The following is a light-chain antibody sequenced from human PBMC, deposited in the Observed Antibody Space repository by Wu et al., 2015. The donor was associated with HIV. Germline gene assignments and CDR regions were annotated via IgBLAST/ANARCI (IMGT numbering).Light chain of an antibody. CDR2: DAS. CDR1: QDIATY. Sequence: IQLTQSPSSLSASIGDRVTITCRASQDIATYLAWYQQIPGKAPRVLIYDASTLQAGVSSRFSGSGSGTEFTLSISGLQREDFAIYYCQQLNSFPLTFGHGTRLEIK. V-gene: IGKV1-9*01. J-gene: IGKJ5*01. CDR3: QQLNSFPLT.